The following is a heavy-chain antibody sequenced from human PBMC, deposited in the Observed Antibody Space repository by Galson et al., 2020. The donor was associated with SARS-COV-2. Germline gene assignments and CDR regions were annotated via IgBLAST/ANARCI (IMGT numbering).Heavy chain of an antibody. V-gene: IGHV3-53*04. CDR2: IYSGGSP. Sequence: QAGGSLRLSCAASGFTVSSNYMSWVRQAPGKGLEWVSVIYSGGSPYYADSVKGRFTISRHNSKNTLYLQMNSLRAEDTAVYYCASGIAAAGTSLVYFDYWGQGTLVTVSS. J-gene: IGHJ4*02. CDR3: ASGIAAAGTSLVYFDY. CDR1: GFTVSSNY. D-gene: IGHD6-13*01.